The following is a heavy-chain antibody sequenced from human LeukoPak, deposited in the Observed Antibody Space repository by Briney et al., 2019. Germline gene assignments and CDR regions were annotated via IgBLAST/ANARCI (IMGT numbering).Heavy chain of an antibody. D-gene: IGHD2-2*01. CDR3: AKDLTLDIVIVPAANRDMDV. CDR2: ISYDGSNK. Sequence: GGSLRLSCAASGFTFSSYGMHWVRQAPGKGLEWVAVISYDGSNKYYADSVKGRFTISRDNSKNTLYLQMNSLRAEDTAIYYCAKDLTLDIVIVPAANRDMDVWGQGTTVAVSS. J-gene: IGHJ6*02. V-gene: IGHV3-30*18. CDR1: GFTFSSYG.